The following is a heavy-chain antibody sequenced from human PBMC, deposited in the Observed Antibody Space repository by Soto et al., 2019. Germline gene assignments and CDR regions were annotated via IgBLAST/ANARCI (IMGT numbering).Heavy chain of an antibody. CDR1: GFTFSSYA. V-gene: IGHV3-23*01. D-gene: IGHD2-8*01. Sequence: GGSLRLSCAASGFTFSSYAMSWVRQAPGKGLEWVSAISGSGGSTYYADSVKGRFTISRDNAKNTLYLQMNSLRAEDTAVFYCTKHLSNGSPDYWGQGTLVTVSS. J-gene: IGHJ4*02. CDR3: TKHLSNGSPDY. CDR2: ISGSGGST.